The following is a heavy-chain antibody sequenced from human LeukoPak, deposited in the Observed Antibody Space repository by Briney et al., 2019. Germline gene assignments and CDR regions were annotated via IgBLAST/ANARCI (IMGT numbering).Heavy chain of an antibody. CDR3: ACVNYDSSGYYFD. CDR2: ISSSGSTT. J-gene: IGHJ4*02. Sequence: GGSLRLSCAASGFTFSSYEMNWVRQAPGKGLEWVSYISSSGSTTHYADSVKGRFTISRDNAKKSLYLQMNSLRAEDTAVYYCACVNYDSSGYYFDWGQGTLVTVSS. V-gene: IGHV3-48*03. CDR1: GFTFSSYE. D-gene: IGHD3-22*01.